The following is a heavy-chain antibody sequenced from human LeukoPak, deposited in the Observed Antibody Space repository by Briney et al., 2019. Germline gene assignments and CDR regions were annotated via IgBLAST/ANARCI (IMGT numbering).Heavy chain of an antibody. CDR1: GYTFTSYG. CDR2: ISAYNGNT. CDR3: ARGDYYDSSGYSFDP. D-gene: IGHD3-22*01. V-gene: IGHV1-18*01. Sequence: GASVKVSCKASGYTFTSYGISWVRQAPGQGLEWMGWISAYNGNTNYAQKLQGRVTMTTDISTSTAYMELRSLRSDDTAVYYCARGDYYDSSGYSFDPWGQGTLVTVSS. J-gene: IGHJ5*02.